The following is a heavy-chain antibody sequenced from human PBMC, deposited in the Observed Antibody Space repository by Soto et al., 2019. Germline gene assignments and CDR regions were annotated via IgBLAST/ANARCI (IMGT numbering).Heavy chain of an antibody. Sequence: SETLSLTCIVSGGSINSSSYFWVWFRQPPGKGLEWIGSIYYSGSTYYNPSLRSRVTISVDTSKNQFSLKLSSVTAADTAVFYCARHYSSGSRNWFDPWGQGTLVTVSS. V-gene: IGHV4-39*01. D-gene: IGHD6-19*01. J-gene: IGHJ5*02. CDR2: IYYSGST. CDR1: GGSINSSSYF. CDR3: ARHYSSGSRNWFDP.